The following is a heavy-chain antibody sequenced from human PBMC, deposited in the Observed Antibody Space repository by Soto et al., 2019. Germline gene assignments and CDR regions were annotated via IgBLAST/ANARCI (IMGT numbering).Heavy chain of an antibody. CDR1: GFTFSSYW. CDR3: AREGEGVLRYFDWFGTPDYYYGMDV. CDR2: INSDGSST. Sequence: GGSLRLSCAASGFTFSSYWMHWVRQAPGKGLVWVSRINSDGSSTSYADSVKGRFTISRDNAKNTLYLQMNSLRAEDTAVYYCAREGEGVLRYFDWFGTPDYYYGMDVWGQGTTVTV. J-gene: IGHJ6*02. D-gene: IGHD3-9*01. V-gene: IGHV3-74*01.